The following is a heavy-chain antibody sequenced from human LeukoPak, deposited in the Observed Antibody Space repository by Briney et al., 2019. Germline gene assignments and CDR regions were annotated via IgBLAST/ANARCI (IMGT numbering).Heavy chain of an antibody. Sequence: PGGSLRLSCAASGSTFSSYGMHWVRQAPGKGLEWVAFIRYDGSNKYYADSVKGRFTISRDNSKNTLYLQMNSLRAEDTAVYYCAKVFTAYCSSTSCREPYMDVWGKGTTVTVSS. CDR3: AKVFTAYCSSTSCREPYMDV. V-gene: IGHV3-30*02. D-gene: IGHD2-2*01. CDR1: GSTFSSYG. J-gene: IGHJ6*03. CDR2: IRYDGSNK.